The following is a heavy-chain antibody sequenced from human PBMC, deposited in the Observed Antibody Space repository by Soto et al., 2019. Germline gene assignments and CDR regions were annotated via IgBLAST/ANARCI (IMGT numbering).Heavy chain of an antibody. CDR1: GFTFSNAW. V-gene: IGHV3-15*07. Sequence: PGGSLRLSCAASGFTFSNAWMNWVRQAPGKGLEWVGRIKSKTDGGTTDYAAPVKGRFTISRDDSKNTLYLQMNSLKTEDTAVYYCTTDLYYYDSSGYYPTIDYWGQGTLVTVSS. CDR2: IKSKTDGGTT. CDR3: TTDLYYYDSSGYYPTIDY. J-gene: IGHJ4*02. D-gene: IGHD3-22*01.